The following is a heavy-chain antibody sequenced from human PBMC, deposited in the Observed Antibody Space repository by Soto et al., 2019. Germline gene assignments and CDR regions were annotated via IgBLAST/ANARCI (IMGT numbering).Heavy chain of an antibody. V-gene: IGHV1-3*01. Sequence: QVQLVQSGAEVKKPGASVKVSCKASGYTFTSYAMHWVRQAPGQRLEWMGWINAGNGNTKYSQKFQGRVTITRDTSASTAYMELSSLRSEGTAVYYCARVLSYYNWFDPWGQGTLVTVSS. J-gene: IGHJ5*02. CDR3: ARVLSYYNWFDP. D-gene: IGHD3-10*01. CDR2: INAGNGNT. CDR1: GYTFTSYA.